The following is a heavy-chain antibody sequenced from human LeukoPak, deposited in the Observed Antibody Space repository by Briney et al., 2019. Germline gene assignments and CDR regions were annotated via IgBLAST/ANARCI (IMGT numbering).Heavy chain of an antibody. CDR3: ARTYYYDSSGYLNHWFDP. J-gene: IGHJ5*02. V-gene: IGHV4-59*08. CDR1: GGSVSSYY. Sequence: SETLSLTCTVSGGSVSSYYWSWIRQPPGKGLEWIGYIYDIGSTKYNPSLKSRVTMSVDTSKNQFSLKLSSVTATDTAVYHCARTYYYDSSGYLNHWFDPWGQGTLVTVSS. CDR2: IYDIGST. D-gene: IGHD3-22*01.